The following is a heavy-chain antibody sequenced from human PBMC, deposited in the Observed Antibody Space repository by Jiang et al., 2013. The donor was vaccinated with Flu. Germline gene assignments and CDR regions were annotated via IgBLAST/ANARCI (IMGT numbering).Heavy chain of an antibody. V-gene: IGHV6-1*01. J-gene: IGHJ4*02. CDR2: TYYRSRWYH. CDR3: ARDDNGWSLDY. Sequence: EWLGRTYYRSRWYHDPADSVRGRITINPDTSKNQFSLHLNSVTPEDTAVYYCARDDNGWSLDYWGQGTLVTVSS. D-gene: IGHD6-19*01.